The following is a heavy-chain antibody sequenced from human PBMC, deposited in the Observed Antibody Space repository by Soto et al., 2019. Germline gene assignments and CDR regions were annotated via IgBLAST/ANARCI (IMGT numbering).Heavy chain of an antibody. Sequence: QVQLVESGGGVVQPGRSLRLSCAASGFTFSSYGMHWVRQAPGKGLEWVAVIWYDGSNKYYADSVKGRFTISRDNSKNTLYLQMNSLRAEDTAVYYCAREGQYCSGGSCYYYYYYMDVWGKGTTVTVSS. D-gene: IGHD2-15*01. CDR1: GFTFSSYG. V-gene: IGHV3-33*01. CDR3: AREGQYCSGGSCYYYYYYMDV. J-gene: IGHJ6*03. CDR2: IWYDGSNK.